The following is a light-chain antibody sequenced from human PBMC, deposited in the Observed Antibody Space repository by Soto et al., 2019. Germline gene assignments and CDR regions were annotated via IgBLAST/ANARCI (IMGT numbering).Light chain of an antibody. V-gene: IGLV2-14*03. J-gene: IGLJ1*01. CDR2: EVS. Sequence: LTQPASVSGSPGQSITISFTGTSSDVGGYNYVSWYQQHPGKAPKLMIYEVSNRPSGDSDRFSGSKSGNTASLTISGLQAEDEADYYCSSYTSSSTPYVFGSGTKVTVL. CDR1: SSDVGGYNY. CDR3: SSYTSSSTPYV.